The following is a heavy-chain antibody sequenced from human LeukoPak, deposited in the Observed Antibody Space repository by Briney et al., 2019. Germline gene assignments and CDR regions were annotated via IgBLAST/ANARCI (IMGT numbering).Heavy chain of an antibody. J-gene: IGHJ4*02. Sequence: GGSLRLSCAASGFTFSSHYMSWVRQAPGQGLECVSVIHSGGPTYYADSLKGRFTISRDNSKNTLYLQMNSLRAEDTAVYYCARGAYSRYFDYWGQGTLLTVSS. V-gene: IGHV3-53*01. CDR3: ARGAYSRYFDY. CDR1: GFTFSSHY. CDR2: IHSGGPT. D-gene: IGHD6-13*01.